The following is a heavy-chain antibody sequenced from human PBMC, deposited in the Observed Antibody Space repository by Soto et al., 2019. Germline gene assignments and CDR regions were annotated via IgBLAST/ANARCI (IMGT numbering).Heavy chain of an antibody. Sequence: KASETLSLTCSVSGDSISSSGYYWSWIRQHPGKGLEWIGHIYYSGNTYYNPSLKSRFTISVDTSKNQFSLNLSSVTAADTAVYYCARDSGFYSSSSFDYWGRGTLVTV. D-gene: IGHD6-6*01. J-gene: IGHJ4*02. CDR3: ARDSGFYSSSSFDY. CDR2: IYYSGNT. CDR1: GDSISSSGYY. V-gene: IGHV4-31*03.